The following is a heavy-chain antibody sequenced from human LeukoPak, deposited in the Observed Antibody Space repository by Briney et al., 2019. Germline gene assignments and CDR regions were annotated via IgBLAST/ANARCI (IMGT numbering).Heavy chain of an antibody. Sequence: ETLSLTCTVSGGSISSYYWSWVRQAPGKGLEWVSAISGSGGSTYYADSVKGRFTISRDNSKNTLYLQMNSLRAEDTAVYYCAKSGLNRFDYWGQGTLVTVSS. CDR3: AKSGLNRFDY. CDR2: ISGSGGST. J-gene: IGHJ4*02. V-gene: IGHV3-23*01. D-gene: IGHD2-15*01. CDR1: GGSISSYY.